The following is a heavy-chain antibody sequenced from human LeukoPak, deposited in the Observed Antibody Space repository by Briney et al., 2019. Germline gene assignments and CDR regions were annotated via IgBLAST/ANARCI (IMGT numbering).Heavy chain of an antibody. D-gene: IGHD6-13*01. Sequence: SVKVSCKASGGTFSSYAISWGRQAPGQGLEWMGGIIPIFGTANYAQKFQGRVTITSDESTSTAYMELSSLRSEDTAVYYCARILFSSSSFHAFDIWGQGTMVTVSS. V-gene: IGHV1-69*13. J-gene: IGHJ3*02. CDR3: ARILFSSSSFHAFDI. CDR2: IIPIFGTA. CDR1: GGTFSSYA.